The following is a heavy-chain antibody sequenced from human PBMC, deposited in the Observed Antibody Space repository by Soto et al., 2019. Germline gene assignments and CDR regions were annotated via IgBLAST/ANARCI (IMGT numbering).Heavy chain of an antibody. V-gene: IGHV1-69*12. D-gene: IGHD3-10*01. CDR3: ARGGATQLGVTNYYGMDV. CDR2: IIPVFGTA. Sequence: QVQLVQSGAEVKKPGSSVKVSCKASGGSLTNYGVSWVRQAPGQGLEWMGGIIPVFGTANYAQKFQGRVKMAAAEYKRTVFMDGRSRRTEDTAVYYCARGGATQLGVTNYYGMDVWGQGTTVTVSS. CDR1: GGSLTNYG. J-gene: IGHJ6*02.